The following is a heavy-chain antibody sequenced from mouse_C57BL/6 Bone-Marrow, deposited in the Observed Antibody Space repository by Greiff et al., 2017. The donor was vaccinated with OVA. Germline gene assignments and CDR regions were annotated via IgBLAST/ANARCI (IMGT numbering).Heavy chain of an antibody. Sequence: VQLQQPGAELVKPGASVKLSCKASGYTFTSYWMHWVKQRPGQGLEWIGMIHPNSGSTNYNEKFKSKATLTVDKSSSTAYMQLSSLTSEDSAVYYCARGRRDSNFLAYWGQGTLVTVSA. CDR1: GYTFTSYW. V-gene: IGHV1-64*01. J-gene: IGHJ3*01. CDR3: ARGRRDSNFLAY. CDR2: IHPNSGST. D-gene: IGHD2-5*01.